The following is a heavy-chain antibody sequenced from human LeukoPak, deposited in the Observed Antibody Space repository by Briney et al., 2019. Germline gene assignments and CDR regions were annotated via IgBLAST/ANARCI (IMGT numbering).Heavy chain of an antibody. CDR3: AKDSSGNYSTELDY. J-gene: IGHJ4*02. Sequence: GGSLRLSCAASGFTFSSYAMSWVRQAPGKGLEWVSAISGSGGSTYYADSVKGRFTISRDNSKNTLYLQMNSLRAEDTAVYYCAKDSSGNYSTELDYWGQGTLVTVSS. CDR2: ISGSGGST. V-gene: IGHV3-23*01. D-gene: IGHD1-26*01. CDR1: GFTFSSYA.